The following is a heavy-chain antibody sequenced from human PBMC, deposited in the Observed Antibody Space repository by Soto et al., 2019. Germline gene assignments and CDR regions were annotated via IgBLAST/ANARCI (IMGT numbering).Heavy chain of an antibody. CDR3: PRDPSPSVEVAPACFDF. J-gene: IGHJ4*02. CDR2: ISSTGRTT. Sequence: PGGSLRLSCAASGFAFSDYAMTWVRQAPGKGLEWVSTISSTGRTTFYADSVKGRFTISRDKSKNILYLQMHTMRAEDTDPYYCPRDPSPSVEVAPACFDFCGQRSPVTVSS. D-gene: IGHD5-12*01. CDR1: GFAFSDYA. V-gene: IGHV3-23*01.